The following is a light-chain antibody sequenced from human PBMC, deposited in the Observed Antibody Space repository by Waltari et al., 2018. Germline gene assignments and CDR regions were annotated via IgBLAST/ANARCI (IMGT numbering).Light chain of an antibody. CDR3: QQYNSYLYT. CDR1: QSISSW. J-gene: IGKJ2*01. CDR2: KAS. Sequence: DIQMTQSPSTLSASVGDRVTITCRASQSISSWLAWYQQKPGKAPKPLIYKASSLESGVPSRVSGSGSGTEFTLTISSLQPDDFATYYCQQYNSYLYTFGQGTKLEIK. V-gene: IGKV1-5*03.